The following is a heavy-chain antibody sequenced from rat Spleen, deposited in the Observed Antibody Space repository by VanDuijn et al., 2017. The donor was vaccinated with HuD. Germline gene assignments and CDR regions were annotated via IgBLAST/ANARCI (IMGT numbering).Heavy chain of an antibody. Sequence: EVQLVESGGGLVQPGRSLKLSCAASGFTFSNYYMAWVRQAPKKGLEWVATISTSGSRTYYPDPVKGRFTISRDNAKSSLYLQMNSLKSEDTATYYCARIPSDGYYHVPFDYWGQGVMVTVSS. D-gene: IGHD1-12*03. V-gene: IGHV5-25*01. CDR1: GFTFSNYY. J-gene: IGHJ2*01. CDR3: ARIPSDGYYHVPFDY. CDR2: ISTSGSRT.